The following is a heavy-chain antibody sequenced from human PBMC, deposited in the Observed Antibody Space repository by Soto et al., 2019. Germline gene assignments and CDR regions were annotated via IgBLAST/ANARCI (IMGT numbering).Heavy chain of an antibody. J-gene: IGHJ3*02. D-gene: IGHD3-3*01. CDR3: ARDRQSPYYDFWSGYPSDAFDI. Sequence: EVQLVESGGGLVQPGGSLRPSCAASGFTFSSYWMHWVRQAPGKGLVWVSRINSDGSSTSYADSVKGRFTISRDNAKNTLYLQMNSLRAEDTAVYYCARDRQSPYYDFWSGYPSDAFDIWGQGTMVTVSS. CDR1: GFTFSSYW. V-gene: IGHV3-74*01. CDR2: INSDGSST.